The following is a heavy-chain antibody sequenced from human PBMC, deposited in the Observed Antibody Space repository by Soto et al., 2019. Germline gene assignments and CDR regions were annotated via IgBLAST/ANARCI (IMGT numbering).Heavy chain of an antibody. D-gene: IGHD3-9*01. CDR3: VRDADWSFDY. V-gene: IGHV3-7*01. Sequence: EVQLVESGGGLVQPGGSLRLSCAASGFTFSGHGMIWVRQAPGKGLEWVANITPDGRDKYYVGSVKGRFTISRDNAKNSLFLQMNSLRADDTAVYYCVRDADWSFDYWGQGSLVTVSS. CDR1: GFTFSGHG. CDR2: ITPDGRDK. J-gene: IGHJ4*02.